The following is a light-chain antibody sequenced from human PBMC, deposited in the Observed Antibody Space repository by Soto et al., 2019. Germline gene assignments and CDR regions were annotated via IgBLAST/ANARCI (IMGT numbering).Light chain of an antibody. V-gene: IGLV2-14*03. CDR1: SSDVGAYNY. CDR2: DVN. Sequence: QSALTQPASVSGSPGQSITISCTGTSSDVGAYNYVSWCQHHPGKAPKLIIYDVNNRPSGVSNRFSGSKSGNTASLTISGLQADDEAYYYRTSYTTSSTGVFGGGTKLTVL. CDR3: TSYTTSSTGV. J-gene: IGLJ3*02.